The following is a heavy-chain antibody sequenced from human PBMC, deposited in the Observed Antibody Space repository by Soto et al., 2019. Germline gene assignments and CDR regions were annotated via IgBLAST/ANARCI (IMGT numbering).Heavy chain of an antibody. D-gene: IGHD3-22*01. J-gene: IGHJ1*01. CDR3: AHLTYYYDSSGYYSRAEYFQH. CDR1: GFSLSTSGVG. CDR2: IYWDDDK. Sequence: QITLKESGPTLVKPTQTLTLTCTFSGFSLSTSGVGVGWIRQPPGKALEWLALIYWDDDKRYSPSLKSRLTITKHTTKSQVVLTMTNMNPVDTATYYCAHLTYYYDSSGYYSRAEYFQHWGQGTLVTVSS. V-gene: IGHV2-5*02.